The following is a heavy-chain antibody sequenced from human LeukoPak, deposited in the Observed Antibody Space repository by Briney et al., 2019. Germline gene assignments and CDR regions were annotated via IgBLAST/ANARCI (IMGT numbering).Heavy chain of an antibody. D-gene: IGHD3-9*01. V-gene: IGHV1-69*13. J-gene: IGHJ4*02. CDR1: GGTFSSYA. CDR2: IIPIFGTA. CDR3: ARGYYDILTGYCKGTYYFDY. Sequence: ASVKVSCKASGGTFSSYAISWVRQAPGQGLEWMGGIIPIFGTANYAQKFQGRVTITADESTSTAYMELSSLRSEDTAVYYCARGYYDILTGYCKGTYYFDYWGQGTLVTVSS.